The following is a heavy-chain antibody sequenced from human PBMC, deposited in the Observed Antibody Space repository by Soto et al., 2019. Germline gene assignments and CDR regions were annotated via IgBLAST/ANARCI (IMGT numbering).Heavy chain of an antibody. CDR1: GGSISSGDYY. J-gene: IGHJ4*02. CDR3: ARGSSSWYGGADYFDY. CDR2: IYYSGST. V-gene: IGHV4-30-4*01. Sequence: PSETLSLTCTVSGGSISSGDYYWSWIGQPTGKGLEWIGYIYYSGSTYYNPSLKSRVTISVDTSKNQFSLKLSSVTAADTAVYYCARGSSSWYGGADYFDYWGQGTLVTVSS. D-gene: IGHD6-13*01.